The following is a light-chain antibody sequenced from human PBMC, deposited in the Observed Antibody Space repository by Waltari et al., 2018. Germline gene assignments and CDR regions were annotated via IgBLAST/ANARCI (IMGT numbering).Light chain of an antibody. CDR1: RSNIGINY. Sequence: QSVLTQPPSVSAAPGQRVTISCSGGRSNIGINYVSWYRQFPGTAPKLLSYEGSERPSGIPGRVSGSKAGTSATLDSTGLQAGDEADYYCGTWDSSLSGAVFGGGTHLTVL. J-gene: IGLJ7*01. V-gene: IGLV1-51*02. CDR2: EGS. CDR3: GTWDSSLSGAV.